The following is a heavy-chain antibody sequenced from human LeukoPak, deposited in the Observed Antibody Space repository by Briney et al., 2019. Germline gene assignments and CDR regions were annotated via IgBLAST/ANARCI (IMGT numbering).Heavy chain of an antibody. J-gene: IGHJ4*02. CDR2: ISSSGSTI. V-gene: IGHV3-48*03. CDR3: ARDSSGYSSGWYNPGRSNFDY. Sequence: GGSLRLSCAASGFTFSSYEMNWVRQAPGKGLEWVSYISSSGSTIYYADSVKGRFTISRDNAKNSLYLQMNSLRAEDTAVYYCARDSSGYSSGWYNPGRSNFDYWGQGTLVTVSS. D-gene: IGHD6-19*01. CDR1: GFTFSSYE.